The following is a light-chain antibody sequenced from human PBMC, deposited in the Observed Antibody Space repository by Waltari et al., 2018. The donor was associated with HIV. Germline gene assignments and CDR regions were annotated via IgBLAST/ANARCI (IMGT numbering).Light chain of an antibody. V-gene: IGLV2-11*01. J-gene: IGLJ3*02. Sequence: QSALTQPRSVSGSPGQSVTISCTGTSSDVGGYNLVSWYQQHPGKAPKLVIYDVSKWPSGVPDRFSGSKSGNTASLTISGLQAEDEADYYCCSYTGSYTWVFGGGTELTVL. CDR1: SSDVGGYNL. CDR2: DVS. CDR3: CSYTGSYTWV.